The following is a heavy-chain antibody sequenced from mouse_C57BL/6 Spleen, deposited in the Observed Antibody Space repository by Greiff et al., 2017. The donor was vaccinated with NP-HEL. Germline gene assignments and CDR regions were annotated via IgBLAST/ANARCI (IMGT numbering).Heavy chain of an antibody. CDR3: ARSRVLLRFHWYFDV. CDR2: INPNNGGT. D-gene: IGHD1-1*01. Sequence: SGPELVKPGASVKMSCKASGYTFTDYNMHWVKQSHGKSLEWIGYINPNNGGTSYNQKFKGKATLTVNKSSSTAYMELRSLTSEDSAVYYCARSRVLLRFHWYFDVWGTGTTVTVSS. CDR1: GYTFTDYN. J-gene: IGHJ1*03. V-gene: IGHV1-22*01.